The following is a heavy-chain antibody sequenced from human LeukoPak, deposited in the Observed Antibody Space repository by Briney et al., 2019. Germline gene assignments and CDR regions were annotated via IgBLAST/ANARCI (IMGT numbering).Heavy chain of an antibody. CDR3: ARDPTNTSGRYVYFDY. D-gene: IGHD6-19*01. Sequence: GASVKVSCKASGYTFTSHGISWVRQAPGQGLEWMGWISCYNGDTKYTQNFQGRVTMTTDTSTSTAYMELRSLRSDDTAVYYCARDPTNTSGRYVYFDYWGQGTLVTVSS. V-gene: IGHV1-18*01. CDR1: GYTFTSHG. CDR2: ISCYNGDT. J-gene: IGHJ4*02.